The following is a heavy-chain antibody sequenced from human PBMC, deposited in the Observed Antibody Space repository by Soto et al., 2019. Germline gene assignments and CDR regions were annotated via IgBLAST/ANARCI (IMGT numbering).Heavy chain of an antibody. CDR1: GFTFSSYG. D-gene: IGHD2-21*01. CDR3: ARWAGVVATIDD. Sequence: QVQLVDSGGGVVQPGRSLRLSCAASGFTFSSYGMHWVRQAPGKGLEWVAIIWYNGSNKYYADSVKGRFTISRDNSKNTLYLQMNSLKAEDTAVYYCARWAGVVATIDDWGQGTLVTVSS. V-gene: IGHV3-33*01. CDR2: IWYNGSNK. J-gene: IGHJ4*02.